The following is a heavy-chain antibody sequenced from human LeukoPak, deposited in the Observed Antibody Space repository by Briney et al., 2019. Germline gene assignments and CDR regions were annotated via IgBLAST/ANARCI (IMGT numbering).Heavy chain of an antibody. CDR3: AEGTVRFLEWSQRGYFDY. J-gene: IGHJ4*02. D-gene: IGHD3-3*01. CDR1: GFTFINYG. CDR2: ISSVVDKT. V-gene: IGHV3-23*01. Sequence: GGSLRLSCAASGFTFINYGMNWVRQAPGKGLEWVSSISSVVDKTYHADSVKGRFTISRDNSKNTLYLQMNGLRAEDTAVYYCAEGTVRFLEWSQRGYFDYWGQGILVTVSS.